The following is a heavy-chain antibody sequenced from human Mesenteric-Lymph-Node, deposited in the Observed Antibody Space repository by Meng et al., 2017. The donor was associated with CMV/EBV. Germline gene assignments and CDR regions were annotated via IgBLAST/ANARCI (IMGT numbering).Heavy chain of an antibody. Sequence: GGSLRLSCAASGFTFTSYAMGWVRQAPGKGLVWVSRINSDGSSTSYADSVKGRFTISRDNAKNTLYLQMNSLRAEDTAVYYCAREGGGVAPGMDVWGQGTTVTVSS. V-gene: IGHV3-74*01. CDR2: INSDGSST. D-gene: IGHD2-21*01. CDR1: GFTFTSYA. CDR3: AREGGGVAPGMDV. J-gene: IGHJ6*02.